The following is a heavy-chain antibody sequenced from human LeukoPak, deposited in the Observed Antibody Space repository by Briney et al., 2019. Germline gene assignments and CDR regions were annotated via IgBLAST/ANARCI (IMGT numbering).Heavy chain of an antibody. Sequence: GRSLRLSCVASGFIFSSYGMHWVRQAPGKGLEWVAVISFDESNKYYADSVKGRFTISRDNSQNTLYLQMNSLRAEDTAVYYCAKERHSVTAFDYWGQGPLVPVSS. CDR3: AKERHSVTAFDY. D-gene: IGHD2-21*02. V-gene: IGHV3-30*18. CDR1: GFIFSSYG. CDR2: ISFDESNK. J-gene: IGHJ4*02.